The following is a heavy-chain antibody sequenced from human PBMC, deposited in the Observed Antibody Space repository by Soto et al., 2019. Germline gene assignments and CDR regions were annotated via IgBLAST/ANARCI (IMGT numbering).Heavy chain of an antibody. J-gene: IGHJ6*03. CDR2: ISGSGGST. CDR3: AKHPAALYYYYMDV. D-gene: IGHD2-2*01. CDR1: GFTFSSYA. V-gene: IGHV3-23*01. Sequence: EVQLLESGGGLVQPGGSLRLSCAASGFTFSSYAMSWVRQAPGKGLEWVSAISGSGGSTYYADSVKGRFTISRDNSKNTLYLQMNSLRAEDTALYYCAKHPAALYYYYMDVWGKGTTVTVSS.